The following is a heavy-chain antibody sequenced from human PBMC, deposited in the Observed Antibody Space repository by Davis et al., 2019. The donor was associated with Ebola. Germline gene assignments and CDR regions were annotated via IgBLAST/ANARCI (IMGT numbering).Heavy chain of an antibody. Sequence: ASVKVSCKASGYTFTSYGISWVRQAPGQGLEWMGWISAYNGNTNYAQKFQGRVTMTEDTSTDTAYMELSRLRSDDTAVYYCARERRRGSYFAWLDYWGQGTLVTVSS. CDR3: ARERRRGSYFAWLDY. V-gene: IGHV1-18*04. J-gene: IGHJ4*02. CDR1: GYTFTSYG. D-gene: IGHD1-26*01. CDR2: ISAYNGNT.